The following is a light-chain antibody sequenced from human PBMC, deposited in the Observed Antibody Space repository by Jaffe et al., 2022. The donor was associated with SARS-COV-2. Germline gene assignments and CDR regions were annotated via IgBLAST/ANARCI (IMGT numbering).Light chain of an antibody. CDR3: QQYNTFPRT. V-gene: IGKV1-5*03. CDR2: HAS. J-gene: IGKJ1*01. CDR1: ESIGSW. Sequence: DIQMTQAPSTLSASVGDRVTITCRASESIGSWLAWYQQRPGKAPNLLVYHASRLESGVPSRFSGSGSGTEFTLTISSLQPDDYVTYYCQQYNTFPRTFGQGTRVEI.